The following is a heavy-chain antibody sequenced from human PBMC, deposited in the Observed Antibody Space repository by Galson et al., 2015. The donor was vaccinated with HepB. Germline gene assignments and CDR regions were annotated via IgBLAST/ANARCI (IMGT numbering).Heavy chain of an antibody. CDR1: GYTLTDLS. D-gene: IGHD3-22*01. Sequence: SVKVSCKVSGYTLTDLSMHWVRQAPGKGLVWMGGFDPEDGETIYAQKFQGRVTMTEDTATDTAYMELSSLRSEDTAVYYCAISTHYNDSSGYYDYWGQGTLVTVSS. CDR2: FDPEDGET. J-gene: IGHJ4*02. V-gene: IGHV1-24*01. CDR3: AISTHYNDSSGYYDY.